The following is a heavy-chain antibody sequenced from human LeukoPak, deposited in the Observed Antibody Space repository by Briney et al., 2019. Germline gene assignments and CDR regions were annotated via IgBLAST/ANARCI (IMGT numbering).Heavy chain of an antibody. D-gene: IGHD5-18*01. V-gene: IGHV3-23*01. CDR3: AKSPNRIQLWLGAY. CDR2: ISGSGGTT. Sequence: PGGSLRLSCAASGFTFSSYSMNWVRQAPGKGLQWVSAISGSGGTTYYADSVKGRFTISRDNSMNTLYLQMNSLRAEDTALYYCAKSPNRIQLWLGAYWGQGSLVTVSS. J-gene: IGHJ4*02. CDR1: GFTFSSYS.